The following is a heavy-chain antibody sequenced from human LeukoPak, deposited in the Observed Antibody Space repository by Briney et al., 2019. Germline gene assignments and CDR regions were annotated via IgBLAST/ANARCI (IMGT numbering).Heavy chain of an antibody. D-gene: IGHD6-19*01. CDR3: ERGSGWYGY. Sequence: GGSLRLSCAASGPTFSSYWMHWVRQAPGKGLVWVSRINSDGGSTTYADSVKGRFTISRDNAKNTLYLQMNSLRAEYTAVYYCERGSGWYGYWGQGTLVTVSS. J-gene: IGHJ4*02. CDR1: GPTFSSYW. V-gene: IGHV3-74*01. CDR2: INSDGGST.